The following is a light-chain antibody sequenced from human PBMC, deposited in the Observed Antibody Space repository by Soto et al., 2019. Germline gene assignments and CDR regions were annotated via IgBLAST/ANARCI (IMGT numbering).Light chain of an antibody. CDR3: HQYGSSPLT. V-gene: IGKV3-15*01. J-gene: IGKJ4*01. CDR2: YAS. Sequence: EIMMTQSPATLSVSPGERATLSCRASQSVRNNLAWYQHKPGQVPRLLIYYASTRATGIPARFSGSGSGTEFTLTISSLQSEEVAVYYCHQYGSSPLTFGGGTKVEIK. CDR1: QSVRNN.